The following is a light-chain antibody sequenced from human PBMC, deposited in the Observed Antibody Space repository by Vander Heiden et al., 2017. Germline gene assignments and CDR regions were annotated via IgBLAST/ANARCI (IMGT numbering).Light chain of an antibody. Sequence: QSILTQPPSASATPVQRVPVPCPGSSSTIGAGHVNWYQQLPGAAPKVLNYGTSQRPSWVDDRYSGSKSGTSATLAVSGRRSDDEADYYCASWDDSLSVVQFGGGTRLTVL. CDR1: SSTIGAGH. V-gene: IGLV1-47*01. J-gene: IGLJ3*02. CDR2: GTS. CDR3: ASWDDSLSVVQ.